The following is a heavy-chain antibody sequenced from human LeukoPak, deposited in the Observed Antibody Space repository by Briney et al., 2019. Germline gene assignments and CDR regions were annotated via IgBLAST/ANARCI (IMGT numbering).Heavy chain of an antibody. Sequence: SETLSLTCTLSGGSISIYRWSWIRQPAGKGLEWMGRIDTSGNTNYNPSLNGRVAMSVDTSKTQFYLNLRSVTAADTAMYYCARDFSGSGYYLDYWGQGIPVTVSS. CDR2: IDTSGNT. J-gene: IGHJ4*02. CDR3: ARDFSGSGYYLDY. V-gene: IGHV4-4*07. CDR1: GGSISIYR. D-gene: IGHD1-26*01.